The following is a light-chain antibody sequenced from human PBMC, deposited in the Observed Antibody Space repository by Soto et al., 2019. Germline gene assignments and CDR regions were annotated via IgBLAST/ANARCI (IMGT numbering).Light chain of an antibody. CDR2: WAS. V-gene: IGKV4-1*01. CDR3: QQYYRPWT. CDR1: QSVLYSSNNKNY. Sequence: DIVMTQSPDSLAVSLGERATINCKSSQSVLYSSNNKNYLAWYQQTPGQPPKLLIYWASTRESGFPDRFSCSWSGTDFTLTISSLQAEDVSVYYCQQYYRPWTFGQGTKVEIK. J-gene: IGKJ1*01.